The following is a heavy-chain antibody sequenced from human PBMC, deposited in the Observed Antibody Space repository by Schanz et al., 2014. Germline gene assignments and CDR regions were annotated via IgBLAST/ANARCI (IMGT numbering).Heavy chain of an antibody. CDR1: GFSFSTYG. CDR2: ISSSSMYI. D-gene: IGHD2-21*02. Sequence: VQLVESGGGVVQPGRSLRLSCAASGFSFSTYGMTWVRQAPGKGLEWVSSISSSSMYIYQADSMRGRFTISRDNAKNSLYLQVNNLSAEDTAVYYCARPSDSSWYMDVWGKGTTVTVSS. V-gene: IGHV3-21*01. CDR3: ARPSDSSWYMDV. J-gene: IGHJ6*03.